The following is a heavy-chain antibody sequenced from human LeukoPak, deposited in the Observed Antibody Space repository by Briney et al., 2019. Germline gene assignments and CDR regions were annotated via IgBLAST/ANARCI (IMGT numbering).Heavy chain of an antibody. CDR2: ISYSEST. J-gene: IGHJ4*02. V-gene: IGHV4-39*01. CDR3: ARRKITVQNLYDY. D-gene: IGHD3-16*01. CDR1: GGSISSNSHY. Sequence: RPSETLSLTCTVSGGSISSNSHYWGWIRQPPGKGLEWIGYISYSESTSYNPSLRTRVTISVDTSKNQFFLKLSSVTAADTAVYYCARRKITVQNLYDYWGQGALVTVSS.